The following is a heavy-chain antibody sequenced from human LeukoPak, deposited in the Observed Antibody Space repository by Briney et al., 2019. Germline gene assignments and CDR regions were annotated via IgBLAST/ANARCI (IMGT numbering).Heavy chain of an antibody. CDR1: GFTVSTNY. V-gene: IGHV3-66*01. Sequence: GGSLRLSCAASGFTVSTNYISWVRQAPGKGVEWVSLIYSGGNTYYVDSVKGRFTISRDNSKNTLYLQMNSLRAEDTAVYYCARGFRSVTTWGYFDYWGQGTLVTVSS. CDR3: ARGFRSVTTWGYFDY. J-gene: IGHJ4*02. CDR2: IYSGGNT. D-gene: IGHD4-17*01.